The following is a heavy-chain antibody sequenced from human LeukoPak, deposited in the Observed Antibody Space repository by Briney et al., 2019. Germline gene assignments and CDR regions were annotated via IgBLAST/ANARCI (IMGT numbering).Heavy chain of an antibody. CDR3: ARAPYCSSTSCYRGYFDY. Sequence: GGSLRLSCAASGFIFSTYAMHWVRQAPGKGLEWVAVISYDGSNKYSADSVKGRFTISRDNSKNTLYLQMNSLRAEDTAVYSCARAPYCSSTSCYRGYFDYWGQGTLVTVSS. CDR2: ISYDGSNK. D-gene: IGHD2-2*01. CDR1: GFIFSTYA. V-gene: IGHV3-30-3*01. J-gene: IGHJ4*02.